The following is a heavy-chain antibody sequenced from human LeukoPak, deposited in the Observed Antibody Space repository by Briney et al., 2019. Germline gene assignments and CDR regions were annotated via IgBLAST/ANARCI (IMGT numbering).Heavy chain of an antibody. CDR2: ISGSGGST. V-gene: IGHV3-23*01. Sequence: GGSLRLSCAASGFIFSSYSMNWVRQAPGKGLEWVSAISGSGGSTYYADSVKGRFTISRDNSKNTLYLQMNSLRAEDTAVYYCAKDYYDSSGYYTTAYYFDYWGQGTLVTVSS. CDR1: GFIFSSYS. J-gene: IGHJ4*02. CDR3: AKDYYDSSGYYTTAYYFDY. D-gene: IGHD3-22*01.